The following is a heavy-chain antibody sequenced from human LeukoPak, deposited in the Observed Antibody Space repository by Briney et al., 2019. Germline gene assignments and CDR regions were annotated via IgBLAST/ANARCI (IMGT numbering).Heavy chain of an antibody. CDR1: GGSIRSYY. J-gene: IGHJ1*01. CDR2: IYFSGST. V-gene: IGHV4-59*01. CDR3: ARSGRDGYDFHH. Sequence: SETLSFTCTVSGGSIRSYYWSWIRQPPGKGLEWIGYIYFSGSTNYNPSLKSRVTISVDTPKNQFSLKLSSVTAADTAVYYCARSGRDGYDFHHWGQGTLVTVSS. D-gene: IGHD5-24*01.